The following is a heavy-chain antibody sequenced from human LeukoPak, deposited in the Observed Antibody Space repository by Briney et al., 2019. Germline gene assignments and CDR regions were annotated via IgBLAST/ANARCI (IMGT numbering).Heavy chain of an antibody. D-gene: IGHD5-24*01. Sequence: GASVKVSCKASVYTFSGYYMHWVRQAPGQGLEWMGWINPNSGGTRYAQKFQGTVTMTRDTSIGTVYMELSRLRSDDTAVYYCARGGGDGYKADYWGQGTLVTVSS. CDR1: VYTFSGYY. CDR3: ARGGGDGYKADY. V-gene: IGHV1-2*02. CDR2: INPNSGGT. J-gene: IGHJ4*02.